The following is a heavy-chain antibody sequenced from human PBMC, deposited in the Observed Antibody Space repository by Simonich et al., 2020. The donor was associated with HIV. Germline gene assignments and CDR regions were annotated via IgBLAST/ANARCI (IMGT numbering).Heavy chain of an antibody. CDR1: GGSFSGYY. CDR2: INYSGST. CDR3: ARLTAGGLGEYFQH. V-gene: IGHV4-34*01. Sequence: QVQLQQWGAGLLKPSETLSLTCAVYGGSFSGYYWSWIRQPPGKGLEWIGEINYSGSTNYNPSLKSRVTISVDTSKNQFSLKLSSVTAADTAVYYCARLTAGGLGEYFQHWGQGTLVTVSS. D-gene: IGHD6-13*01. J-gene: IGHJ1*01.